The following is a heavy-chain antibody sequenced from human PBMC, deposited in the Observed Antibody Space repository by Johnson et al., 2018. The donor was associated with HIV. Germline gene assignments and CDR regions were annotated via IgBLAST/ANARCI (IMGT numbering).Heavy chain of an antibody. CDR1: GFTFSSYT. D-gene: IGHD1-1*01. Sequence: QVQLVESGGGVVQPGRSLRLSCVVSGFTFSSYTMHWVRQAPGKGLELVAVISYDGSNQYYADSVKGRFTISRDNSKNTLYLQMNSLRGEDTAVYYCARAYNYPIWGQGTMVTVSS. CDR3: ARAYNYPI. CDR2: ISYDGSNQ. J-gene: IGHJ3*02. V-gene: IGHV3-30*04.